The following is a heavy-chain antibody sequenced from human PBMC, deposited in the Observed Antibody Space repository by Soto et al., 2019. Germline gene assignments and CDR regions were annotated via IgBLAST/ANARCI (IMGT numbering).Heavy chain of an antibody. J-gene: IGHJ4*02. D-gene: IGHD5-18*01. V-gene: IGHV4-31*03. CDR3: ARDPGSYAFDD. Sequence: SETLSLTCTVSGGSISISGYYWSWIRQYPGKGLQWIGNIYYSAITYQNPSLKSRLTMSVDTSKNQFSLKLSSVTAADTAVYYCARDPGSYAFDDWAQGTLVTVSS. CDR2: IYYSAIT. CDR1: GGSISISGYY.